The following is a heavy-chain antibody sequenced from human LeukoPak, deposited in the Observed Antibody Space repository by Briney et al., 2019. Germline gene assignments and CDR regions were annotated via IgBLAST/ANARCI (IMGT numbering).Heavy chain of an antibody. V-gene: IGHV3-9*01. D-gene: IGHD3/OR15-3a*01. J-gene: IGHJ5*02. Sequence: GRSLRLSCAASGFTFDDYAMHWVRQAPGRGLEWVSGISWNSGSIGYADSVKGRFTISRDNAKNSLYLQMNSLRAEDTALYYCQKDRGSWGRTGSAPWGRGPL. CDR2: ISWNSGSI. CDR1: GFTFDDYA. CDR3: QKDRGSWGRTGSAP.